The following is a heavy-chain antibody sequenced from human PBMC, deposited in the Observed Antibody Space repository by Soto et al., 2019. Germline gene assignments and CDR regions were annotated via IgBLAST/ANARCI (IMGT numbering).Heavy chain of an antibody. CDR1: GGSISSYY. V-gene: IGHV4-59*01. CDR3: ARGRSGESYYYYGMDV. Sequence: QVQLQESGPGLVKPSETLSLTCTVSGGSISSYYWSWIRQPPGKGLEWIGYIYYSGSTNYNPSLKSRVTISVDTSKNQFSLKLSSVTAADTAVYYCARGRSGESYYYYGMDVWGQGTTVTVSS. CDR2: IYYSGST. J-gene: IGHJ6*02. D-gene: IGHD3-10*01.